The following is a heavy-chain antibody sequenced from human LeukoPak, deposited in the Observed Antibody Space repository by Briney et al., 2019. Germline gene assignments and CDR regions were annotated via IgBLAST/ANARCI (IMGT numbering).Heavy chain of an antibody. J-gene: IGHJ6*02. Sequence: PSETLSLTCAVYGGSFSGYYWSWIRQPPGKGLEWIGEINHSGSTNYNPSLKSRVTISVDTSKNQFSLELSSVTAADTAVYYCARGPRLPYYYGMDVWGQGTTVTVSS. D-gene: IGHD2-15*01. CDR2: INHSGST. CDR3: ARGPRLPYYYGMDV. CDR1: GGSFSGYY. V-gene: IGHV4-34*01.